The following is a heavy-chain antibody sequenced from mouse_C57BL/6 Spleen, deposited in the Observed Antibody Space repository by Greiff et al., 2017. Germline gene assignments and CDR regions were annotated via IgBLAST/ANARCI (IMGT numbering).Heavy chain of an antibody. Sequence: QVHVKQSGAELVRPGTSVKMSCKASGYTFTNYWIGWAKQRPGHGLEWIGDIYPGGGYTNYNEKFKGKATLTADKSSSTAYMQFSSLTSEDSAIYYCARRTLYYAMDYWGQGTSDTVSS. CDR1: GYTFTNYW. CDR3: ARRTLYYAMDY. V-gene: IGHV1-63*01. CDR2: IYPGGGYT. J-gene: IGHJ4*01.